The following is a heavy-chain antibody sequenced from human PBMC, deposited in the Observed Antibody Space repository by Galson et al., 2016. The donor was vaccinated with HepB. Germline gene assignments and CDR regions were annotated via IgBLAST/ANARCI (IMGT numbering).Heavy chain of an antibody. CDR1: GYSFTSFY. V-gene: IGHV1-46*01. CDR3: ARDITGTLYFDY. J-gene: IGHJ4*02. D-gene: IGHD1-7*01. Sequence: SVKVSCKASGYSFTSFYLHWLRQAPGQGLEWMGIMNPSGGSAVYAQKFQGRVTMTRDASPSTMYMKLTSLRSEDTAVYYCARDITGTLYFDYWGQGTLVTVSS. CDR2: MNPSGGSA.